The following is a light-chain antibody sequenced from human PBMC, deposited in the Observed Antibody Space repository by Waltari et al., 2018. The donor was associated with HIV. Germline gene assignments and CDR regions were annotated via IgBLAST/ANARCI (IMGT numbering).Light chain of an antibody. J-gene: IGLJ1*01. CDR2: SNN. CDR1: SSNIGINA. CDR3: AAWDDSLNGLV. V-gene: IGLV1-44*01. Sequence: QSVLTQPPPASGTPGQRVTISCSGSSSNIGINAVHWYQQFPGTAPNLRIYSNNQRPSGVPDRFSGSKSGTSASLAISGLQSEDEADYYCAAWDDSLNGLVFGTGTKVTVL.